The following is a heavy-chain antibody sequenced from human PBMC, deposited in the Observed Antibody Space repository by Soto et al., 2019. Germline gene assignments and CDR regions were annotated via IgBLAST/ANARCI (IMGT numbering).Heavy chain of an antibody. J-gene: IGHJ6*02. D-gene: IGHD2-15*01. CDR3: VRQGFCSGASCNHYFYYYAMDV. V-gene: IGHV3-48*02. CDR1: GFSSSSYA. CDR2: ISSRGTTI. Sequence: DVQLVETGGGLVQPGGSLRLSCAVSGFSSSSYAMNWVRQAPGKGLAWVSFISSRGTTIYYADSVEGRFTISRDNAQNSLYLQMDSLRDEDTAVYYCVRQGFCSGASCNHYFYYYAMDVWGQGTTVIVSS.